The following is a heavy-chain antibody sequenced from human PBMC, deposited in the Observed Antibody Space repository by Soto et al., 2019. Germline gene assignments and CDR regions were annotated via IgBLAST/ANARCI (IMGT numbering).Heavy chain of an antibody. CDR3: ARDSNPAYYDFWSGYLDDYYGMDV. Sequence: GASVKVSCKASGYTFTSYGISWVRQAPGQGLEWMGWISAYNGNTNYAQKLQGRVTMTTDTSTGTAYMELRSLRSDDTAVYYCARDSNPAYYDFWSGYLDDYYGMDVWGQGTTVTVSS. CDR2: ISAYNGNT. V-gene: IGHV1-18*01. J-gene: IGHJ6*02. D-gene: IGHD3-3*01. CDR1: GYTFTSYG.